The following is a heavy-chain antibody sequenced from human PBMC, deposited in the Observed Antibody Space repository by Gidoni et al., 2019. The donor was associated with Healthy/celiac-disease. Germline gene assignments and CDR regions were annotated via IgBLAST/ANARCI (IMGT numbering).Heavy chain of an antibody. J-gene: IGHJ4*02. V-gene: IGHV4-59*12. CDR3: ARLPGSGWYGYFDY. CDR1: GGSISSYY. Sequence: QVQLQESGPGLVKPSETLSLTCTVSGGSISSYYWSWIRQPPGKGLEWIGYIYYSGSTNYNPSLKSRVTISVDTSKNQFSLKLSSVTAADTAVYYCARLPGSGWYGYFDYWGQGTLVTVSS. CDR2: IYYSGST. D-gene: IGHD6-19*01.